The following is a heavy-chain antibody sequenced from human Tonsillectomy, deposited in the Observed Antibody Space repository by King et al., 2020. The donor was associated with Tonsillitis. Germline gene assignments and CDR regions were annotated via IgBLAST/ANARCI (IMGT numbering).Heavy chain of an antibody. CDR3: ARESRYGGTYYLDF. V-gene: IGHV3-30*04. CDR2: ITYDGKNK. D-gene: IGHD1-26*01. J-gene: IGHJ4*02. CDR1: GFIFSTYA. Sequence: QVQLVESGGGVVQPGRSLRVSCAASGFIFSTYAMHWVRQAPGKGLQWVAVITYDGKNKYYVDSVKGRFTISRDNSKNTLYLHMNSLGAEDTAVYYCARESRYGGTYYLDFWGQGTLVTVSS.